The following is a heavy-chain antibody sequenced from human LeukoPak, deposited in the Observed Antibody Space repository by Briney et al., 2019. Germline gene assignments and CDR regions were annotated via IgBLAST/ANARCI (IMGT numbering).Heavy chain of an antibody. J-gene: IGHJ4*02. CDR2: IRKKGFGGTT. CDR1: GFTFSSYG. V-gene: IGHV3-49*04. D-gene: IGHD3-22*01. CDR3: TRAYSDSTGSTLGY. Sequence: PGRSLRLSCAASGFTFSSYGMHWVRQAPGKGLEWVSFIRKKGFGGTTEYAASVKGRFTISRDDSRSVAYLQMDSLKTEDTAVYYCTRAYSDSTGSTLGYWGQGTLVAVSS.